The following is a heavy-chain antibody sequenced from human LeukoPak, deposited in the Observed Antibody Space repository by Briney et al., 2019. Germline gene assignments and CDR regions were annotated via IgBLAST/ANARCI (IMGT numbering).Heavy chain of an antibody. V-gene: IGHV3-53*01. CDR3: ARAGPRLTVTSFDH. D-gene: IGHD4-17*01. CDR2: LYSGGST. J-gene: IGHJ4*02. Sequence: GGSLRLSCAASGFNVSSNNMSWVRQAPGKGLEWVSVLYSGGSTYYADSVKGRLSISRDKSKNTLFLQMNSLRAEDTAVYYCARAGPRLTVTSFDHWGQGTLVTVSS. CDR1: GFNVSSNN.